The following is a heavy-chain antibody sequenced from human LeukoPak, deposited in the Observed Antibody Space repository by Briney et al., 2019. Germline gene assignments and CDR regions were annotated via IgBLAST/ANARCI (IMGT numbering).Heavy chain of an antibody. D-gene: IGHD1-1*01. CDR1: GFTFSSYA. CDR2: ISYDGSNK. V-gene: IGHV3-30*04. J-gene: IGHJ4*02. Sequence: PGRSLRLSCAASGFTFSSYAMHWVRQAPGKGLEWVAVISYDGSNKYYADSVKGRFTVSRDNSKNMLYLQMNSLRAEDTAVYYCAYYHVNEEPPTFWGQGTLVTVSS. CDR3: AYYHVNEEPPTF.